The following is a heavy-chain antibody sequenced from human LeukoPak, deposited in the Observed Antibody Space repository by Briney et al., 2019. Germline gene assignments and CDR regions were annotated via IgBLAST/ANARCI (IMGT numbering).Heavy chain of an antibody. J-gene: IGHJ5*02. CDR1: GGSFSGYY. D-gene: IGHD2-2*01. CDR2: INHSGST. CDR3: ARLKLVVVPAAMDWFDP. V-gene: IGHV4-34*01. Sequence: SETLSLTCAVYGGSFSGYYWSWVRQPPGKGLEWIGEINHSGSTNYNPSLKSRVTISVDTSKNQFSLKLSSVTAADTAVYYCARLKLVVVPAAMDWFDPWGQGTLVTVSS.